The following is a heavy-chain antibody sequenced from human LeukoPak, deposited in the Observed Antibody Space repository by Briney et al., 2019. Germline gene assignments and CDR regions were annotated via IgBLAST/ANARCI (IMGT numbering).Heavy chain of an antibody. CDR3: AKDIGSSGPDAFDI. D-gene: IGHD3-22*01. J-gene: IGHJ3*02. CDR2: ISWNSGSI. Sequence: PGGSLRLSCVASGFTFSSHGMNWVRQAPGKGLEWVSGISWNSGSIGYADSVKGRFTISRDNAKNSLYLQMNSLRAEDTALYYCAKDIGSSGPDAFDIWGQGTMVTVSS. CDR1: GFTFSSHG. V-gene: IGHV3-9*01.